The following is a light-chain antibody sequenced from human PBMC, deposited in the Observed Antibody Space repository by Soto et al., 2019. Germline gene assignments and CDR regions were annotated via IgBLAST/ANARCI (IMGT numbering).Light chain of an antibody. J-gene: IGKJ1*01. CDR3: QKYNSTSRT. Sequence: DILMTQSPSSLSASVGDRVTITCRASQSISSYFAWYQQKPGKVPKLLIYDASSLQSGVPSRISGSGSGTDFTLTISSLQPDDVATYYCQKYNSTSRTFGQGTKVDIK. CDR1: QSISSY. CDR2: DAS. V-gene: IGKV1-27*01.